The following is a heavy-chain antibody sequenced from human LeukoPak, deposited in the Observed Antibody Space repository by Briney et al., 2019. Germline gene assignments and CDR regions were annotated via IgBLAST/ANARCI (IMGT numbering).Heavy chain of an antibody. D-gene: IGHD6-13*01. J-gene: IGHJ4*02. CDR3: ARQGYSSTWEFEY. CDR2: ISSSGSTM. Sequence: GGSLRLSCAASGFTFSNYEMNWVRQAPGKGLEWLSYISSSGSTMYYADSVKGRFTISRDNARNSLYLQMNSLRAEDTAAYHCARQGYSSTWEFEYWGQGTRVTVSS. CDR1: GFTFSNYE. V-gene: IGHV3-48*03.